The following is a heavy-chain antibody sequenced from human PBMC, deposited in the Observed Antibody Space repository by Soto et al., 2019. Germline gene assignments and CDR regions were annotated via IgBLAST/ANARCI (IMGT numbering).Heavy chain of an antibody. CDR1: GGSFSGYC. J-gene: IGHJ6*02. V-gene: IGHV4-34*01. Sequence: SETLSLTCAVYGGSFSGYCWSWIRQPPGKGLEWIGEINHSGSTNYNPSLKSRVTISVDTSKNQFSLKLSSVTAADTAVYYCARVPVGWLNPYYYYGMDVWGQGTTVTVSS. D-gene: IGHD6-19*01. CDR2: INHSGST. CDR3: ARVPVGWLNPYYYYGMDV.